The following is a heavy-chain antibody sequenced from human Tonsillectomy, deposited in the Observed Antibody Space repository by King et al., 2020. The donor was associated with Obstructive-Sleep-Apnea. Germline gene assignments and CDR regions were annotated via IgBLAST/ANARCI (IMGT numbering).Heavy chain of an antibody. CDR2: IYYSGST. V-gene: IGHV4-39*07. Sequence: QLQESGPGLVKPSETLFLTCTVSGGSISSSSYYWGWIRQPPGKGLEWIGSIYYSGSTYYNPSLKSRGTISVDTSKNQFSLKLSSVTAADTAVYYCARVRYYYGMDVWGQGTTVTVSS. CDR1: GGSISSSSYY. CDR3: ARVRYYYGMDV. J-gene: IGHJ6*02.